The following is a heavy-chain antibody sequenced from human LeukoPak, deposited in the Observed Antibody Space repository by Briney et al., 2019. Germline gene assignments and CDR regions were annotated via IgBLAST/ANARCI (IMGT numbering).Heavy chain of an antibody. CDR3: ARGPPLFDP. Sequence: GGSLRLSCVASGFTFSDYTMNWVRQAPGKGLEWISYIDISSSSTYYADSVKGRFTISRDNAKNSLYLQMSSLRAEDTALYYCARGPPLFDPWGQGTLVTVSS. J-gene: IGHJ5*02. CDR1: GFTFSDYT. V-gene: IGHV3-48*04. CDR2: IDISSSST.